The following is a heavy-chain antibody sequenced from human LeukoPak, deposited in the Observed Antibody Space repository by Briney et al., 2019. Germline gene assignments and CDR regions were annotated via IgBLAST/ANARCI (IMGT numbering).Heavy chain of an antibody. CDR3: ASDMVRGTDY. CDR1: GGSISSYY. Sequence: SETLSLTCTVSGGSISSYYWSWIRQPPGKGLEWIGYIYYSGSTNYNPSFKSRVTISVDTSKNQFSLKLSSVTAADTAVYYCASDMVRGTDYWGQGTLVTVSS. V-gene: IGHV4-59*08. J-gene: IGHJ4*02. CDR2: IYYSGST. D-gene: IGHD3-10*01.